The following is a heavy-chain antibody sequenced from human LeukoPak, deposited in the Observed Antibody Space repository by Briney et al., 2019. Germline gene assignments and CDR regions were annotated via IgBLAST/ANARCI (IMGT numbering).Heavy chain of an antibody. CDR2: ISSSSSYI. D-gene: IGHD1-26*01. J-gene: IGHJ4*02. Sequence: GGSLRLSCAASGFTFSSYSMNWVRQAPGKGLEWVSSISSSSSYIYYADSVKGRFTISRDNAKNSLYLQMNSLRAEGTAVYYCARVAGGGSYYLDYWGQGTLVTVSS. V-gene: IGHV3-21*01. CDR1: GFTFSSYS. CDR3: ARVAGGGSYYLDY.